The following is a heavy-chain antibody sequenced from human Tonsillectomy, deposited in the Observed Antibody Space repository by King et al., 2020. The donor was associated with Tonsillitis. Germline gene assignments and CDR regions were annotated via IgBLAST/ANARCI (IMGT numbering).Heavy chain of an antibody. D-gene: IGHD3-10*01. V-gene: IGHV4-30-4*01. Sequence: VQLQESGPGLVKPSQTLSLTCTVSGGSISSGDYYWSWIRQPPGKGLEWIGYIYYSGSTYYNPSLKSRVTISVDTSKNQFSLKLSSVTAADTAVYYCARDQGTYYGSGSYYDYWGQGTLVTVSS. CDR3: ARDQGTYYGSGSYYDY. J-gene: IGHJ4*02. CDR2: IYYSGST. CDR1: GGSISSGDYY.